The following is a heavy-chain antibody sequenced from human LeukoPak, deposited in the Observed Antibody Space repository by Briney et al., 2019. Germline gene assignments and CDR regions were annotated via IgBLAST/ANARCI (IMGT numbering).Heavy chain of an antibody. CDR3: ARDRAPYQLLYPGDYYYYGMDV. V-gene: IGHV4-59*01. CDR2: IYYSGST. J-gene: IGHJ6*02. CDR1: GGSISSYY. D-gene: IGHD2-2*02. Sequence: SETLSLTCTVSGGSISSYYWSWIRQPPGEGLEWIGYIYYSGSTNYNPSLKSRVTISVDTSKNQFSLKLSSVTAADTAVYYCARDRAPYQLLYPGDYYYYGMDVWGQGTTVTVSS.